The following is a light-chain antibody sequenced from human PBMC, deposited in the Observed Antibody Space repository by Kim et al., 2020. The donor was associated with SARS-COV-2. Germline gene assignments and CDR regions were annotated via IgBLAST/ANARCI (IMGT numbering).Light chain of an antibody. Sequence: GSVGDRVTITCRASQGISNWLGWYQQNPRSAPKLLIFAASSLQSGVPSRFSGSGSGTDFTLTINSLQPEDSATYYCQQASSFPRAFGPGTKVDIK. CDR3: QQASSFPRA. CDR2: AAS. V-gene: IGKV1-12*01. CDR1: QGISNW. J-gene: IGKJ1*01.